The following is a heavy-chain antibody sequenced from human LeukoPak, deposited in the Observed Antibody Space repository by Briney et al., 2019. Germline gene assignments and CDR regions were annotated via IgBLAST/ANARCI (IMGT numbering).Heavy chain of an antibody. V-gene: IGHV4-39*01. Sequence: WVRQAPGKGLEWIGSIYYSGSTYYNPSLKSRVTISVDTSKNQFSLKLSSVTAADTAVYYCARHSYYDSSGYFFDYWGQGTLVTVSS. J-gene: IGHJ4*02. D-gene: IGHD3-22*01. CDR3: ARHSYYDSSGYFFDY. CDR2: IYYSGST.